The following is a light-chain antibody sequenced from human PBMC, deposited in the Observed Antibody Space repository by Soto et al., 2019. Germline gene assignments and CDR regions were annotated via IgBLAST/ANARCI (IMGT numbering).Light chain of an antibody. Sequence: QSALTQPASVSGSPGQSITISCTGTSSDLGTYNFVSWYQQHPGKAPKLVIYEVSSRPSGVSNRFSGSKSGNTASLTISGLQAEDEADYYCAAWDDSLSGYVFGSGTKVTVL. J-gene: IGLJ1*01. V-gene: IGLV2-14*01. CDR2: EVS. CDR1: SSDLGTYNF. CDR3: AAWDDSLSGYV.